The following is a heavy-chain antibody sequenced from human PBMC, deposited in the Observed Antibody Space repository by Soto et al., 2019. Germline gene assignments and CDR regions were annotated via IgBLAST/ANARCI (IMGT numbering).Heavy chain of an antibody. V-gene: IGHV5-51*01. CDR1: GTNYW. CDR2: IYPGDSGT. CDR3: ARGYYSFWSGPFDY. J-gene: IGHJ4*02. D-gene: IGHD1-26*01. Sequence: HGESLKISCRTSGTNYWIAWVRQRPGKGLEWLGIIYPGDSGTRYSPSFQGPVTISADKSINTTYLRWRTLQASDSGIYFCARGYYSFWSGPFDYWGQGTLVT.